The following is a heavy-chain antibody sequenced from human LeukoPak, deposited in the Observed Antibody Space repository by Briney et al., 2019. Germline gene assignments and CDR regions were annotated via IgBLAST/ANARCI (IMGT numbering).Heavy chain of an antibody. Sequence: AASVKVSCKASGYTFSDHYIQWVRQAPGQGFEWLGWINPNSGATSYAREFQGRVTMTRDTSISTVYMELNRLRSGDTAFYYCARGALDPVTVTNYFEYWGQGALVTVSS. V-gene: IGHV1-2*02. CDR2: INPNSGAT. CDR3: ARGALDPVTVTNYFEY. J-gene: IGHJ4*02. D-gene: IGHD4-17*01. CDR1: GYTFSDHY.